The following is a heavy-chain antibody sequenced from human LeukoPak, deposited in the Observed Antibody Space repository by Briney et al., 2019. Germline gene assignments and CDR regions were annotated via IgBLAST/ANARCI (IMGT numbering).Heavy chain of an antibody. CDR3: ARDGIAVAGTSMGY. J-gene: IGHJ4*02. D-gene: IGHD6-19*01. CDR2: VYFSGDT. V-gene: IGHV4-59*02. Sequence: SETLSLTCTVSRGSVTSYYWGWIRQPPGKGLEWIGDVYFSGDTKYNPSLKSRVTISVDTSKNQFSLKLSSVTAADTAVYYCARDGIAVAGTSMGYWGQGTLVTVSS. CDR1: RGSVTSYY.